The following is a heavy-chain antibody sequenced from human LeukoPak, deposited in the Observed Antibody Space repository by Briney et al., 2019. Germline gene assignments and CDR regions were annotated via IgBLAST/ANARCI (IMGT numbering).Heavy chain of an antibody. Sequence: GGSLRLSCAASGFTFSTYEMNWVRQAPGKGLEWISYISSSGTTMHYADSVKGRFTISRDNSKNTLYLQMNSLRAEDTAVYYCARDRGYCSSTSCYRIYYYYYGMDVWGQGTTVTVSS. V-gene: IGHV3-48*03. CDR2: ISSSGTTM. J-gene: IGHJ6*02. CDR3: ARDRGYCSSTSCYRIYYYYYGMDV. CDR1: GFTFSTYE. D-gene: IGHD2-2*02.